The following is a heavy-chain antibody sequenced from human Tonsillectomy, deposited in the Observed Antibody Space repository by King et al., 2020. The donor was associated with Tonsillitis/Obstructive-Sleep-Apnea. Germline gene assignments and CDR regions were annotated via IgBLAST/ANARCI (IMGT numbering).Heavy chain of an antibody. V-gene: IGHV3-7*04. J-gene: IGHJ6*03. CDR1: GFTFSSYW. D-gene: IGHD2-2*01. CDR3: ARGVSGYCSSTSCSSYYYYYYMDV. CDR2: IKQDGSEK. Sequence: VQLVESGGGLVQPGGSLRLSCAASGFTFSSYWMSWVRQAPGKGLEWVANIKQDGSEKYYVDSVKGRFTISRDNAKNSLYLQMNSLVAEDTAVYYCARGVSGYCSSTSCSSYYYYYYMDVWGKGTTVTVSS.